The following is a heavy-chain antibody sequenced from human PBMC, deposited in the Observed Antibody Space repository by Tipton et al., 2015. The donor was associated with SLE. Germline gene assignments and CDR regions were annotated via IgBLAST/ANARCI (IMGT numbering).Heavy chain of an antibody. CDR2: IHTSGST. D-gene: IGHD3-16*01. Sequence: TLSLTCTVSGGSISSGYYYWSWNRQPAGKGLEWIGHIHTSGSTNYNPSLESRVSMSIHTSESQFSPRLSSVTAADTAVYYCARVRSAVFAGEGYYHYMDDWGKGTTVSVSS. J-gene: IGHJ6*03. CDR1: GGSISSGYYY. V-gene: IGHV4-61*09. CDR3: ARVRSAVFAGEGYYHYMDD.